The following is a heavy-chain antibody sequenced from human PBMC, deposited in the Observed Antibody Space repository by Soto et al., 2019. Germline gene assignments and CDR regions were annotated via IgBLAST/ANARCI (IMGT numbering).Heavy chain of an antibody. D-gene: IGHD1-7*01. V-gene: IGHV3-23*01. J-gene: IGHJ4*02. CDR1: GFTFSSYA. CDR3: AKVRLELRWFFDY. CDR2: ISGSGGST. Sequence: LRLSCAASGFTFSSYAMSWVRQAPGKGLEWVSAISGSGGSTYYADSVKGRFTISRDNSKNTLYLQMNSLRAEDTAVYYCAKVRLELRWFFDYWGQGTLVTVSS.